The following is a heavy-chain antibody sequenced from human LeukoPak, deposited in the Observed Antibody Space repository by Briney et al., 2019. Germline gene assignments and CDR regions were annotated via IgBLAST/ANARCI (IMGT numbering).Heavy chain of an antibody. D-gene: IGHD2-2*01. J-gene: IGHJ6*02. CDR3: AKGTTPADYYYYGMDV. CDR2: IYSGGST. V-gene: IGHV3-53*01. CDR1: GFTVSNSF. Sequence: GGSLRLSCAASGFTVSNSFMSWVRQAPGKGLEWVSIIYSGGSTYYADSVKGRFTISRDNSKNTLYLQMNSLRAEDTAVYYCAKGTTPADYYYYGMDVWGQGTTVTVSS.